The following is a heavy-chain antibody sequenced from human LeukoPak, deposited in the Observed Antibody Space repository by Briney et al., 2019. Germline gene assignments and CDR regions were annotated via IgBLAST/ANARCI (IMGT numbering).Heavy chain of an antibody. CDR2: ISGSGGST. J-gene: IGHJ6*04. Sequence: GGTLRLSCAASGFTFSSYGMSWVRQAPGKGLEWVSAISGSGGSTYYADSVKGRFTISRDNAKNSLYLQMNSLRAEGTAVYYCAELGITMIGGVRGKGTTVTISS. CDR3: AELGITMIGGV. CDR1: GFTFSSYG. V-gene: IGHV3-23*01. D-gene: IGHD3-10*02.